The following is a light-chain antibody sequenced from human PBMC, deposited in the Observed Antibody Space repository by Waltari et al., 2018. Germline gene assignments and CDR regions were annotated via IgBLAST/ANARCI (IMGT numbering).Light chain of an antibody. CDR1: SSNLGSYS. CDR2: GDY. V-gene: IGLV1-51*01. CDR3: GTWDNNLGPGGV. J-gene: IGLJ3*02. Sequence: QSVLTQPPSVSAAPGQKVTISCPGRSSNLGSYSVSWYQQLPGTAPKPLNYGDYRRPSAIPDRCSGSRSGTSATLGITGLQTGDEADYYYGTWDNNLGPGGVFGGGTKLTVL.